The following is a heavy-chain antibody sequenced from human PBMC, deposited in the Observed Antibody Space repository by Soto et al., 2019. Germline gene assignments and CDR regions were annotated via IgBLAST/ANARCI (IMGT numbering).Heavy chain of an antibody. D-gene: IGHD3-10*01. CDR3: ARDGYGSGSQSFDY. V-gene: IGHV5-51*01. J-gene: IGHJ4*02. CDR2: IYPGDSDT. Sequence: PGESLKISCKGSGCSFNKYWIGWVRQMPGKGLEWMGVIYPGDSDTRYSPSFQGQVTISADKSTSTAYLQWSSLKASDTAMYYCARDGYGSGSQSFDYWGQGTLVTVSS. CDR1: GCSFNKYW.